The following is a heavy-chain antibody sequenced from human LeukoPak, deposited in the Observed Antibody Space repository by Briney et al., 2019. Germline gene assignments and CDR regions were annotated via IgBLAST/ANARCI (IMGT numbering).Heavy chain of an antibody. V-gene: IGHV3-53*01. CDR2: IYSGEKT. Sequence: GGSLRLSCAASGFNVSSNYMSWVRQAPGKGLEWVSVIYSGEKTQYADSVKGRFTISRHNSKNTLYLQMNSLRAEDTAVYYCAKVSVRVISREYFDLWGRGTLVTVSS. CDR3: AKVSVRVISREYFDL. CDR1: GFNVSSNY. J-gene: IGHJ2*01. D-gene: IGHD3-22*01.